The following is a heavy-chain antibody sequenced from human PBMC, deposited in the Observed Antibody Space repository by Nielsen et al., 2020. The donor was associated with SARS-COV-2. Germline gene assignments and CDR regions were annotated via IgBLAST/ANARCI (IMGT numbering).Heavy chain of an antibody. J-gene: IGHJ4*02. CDR2: IYPGDSDT. V-gene: IGHV5-51*01. Sequence: GESLKISCKGSGYSFTNFWIGWVRQMPGKGLEWMGIIYPGDSDTRYSPSLQGQVTISADKSISTAYLQWSSLKASDTAIYYCASRRDGYIFDYWGQGSLVTVSS. CDR3: ASRRDGYIFDY. CDR1: GYSFTNFW. D-gene: IGHD5-24*01.